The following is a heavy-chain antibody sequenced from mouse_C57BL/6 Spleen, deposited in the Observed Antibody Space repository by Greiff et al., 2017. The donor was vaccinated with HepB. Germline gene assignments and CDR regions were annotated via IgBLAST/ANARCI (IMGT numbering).Heavy chain of an antibody. CDR3: ARGLRRGGDYAMDY. Sequence: VQLQQPGAELVRPGSSVKLSCKASGYTFTSYWMHWVKQRPIQGLEWIGNIDPSDSETHYNQKFKDKATLTVDKSSSTAYMQLSSLTSEDSAVYYCARGLRRGGDYAMDYWGQGTSVTVSS. D-gene: IGHD2-4*01. CDR2: IDPSDSET. V-gene: IGHV1-52*01. CDR1: GYTFTSYW. J-gene: IGHJ4*01.